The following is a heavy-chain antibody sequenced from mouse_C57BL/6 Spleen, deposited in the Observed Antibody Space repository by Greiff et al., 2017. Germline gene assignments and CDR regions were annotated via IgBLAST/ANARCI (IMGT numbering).Heavy chain of an antibody. V-gene: IGHV5-9*01. CDR2: ISGGGGNT. J-gene: IGHJ4*01. CDR1: GFTFSSYT. CDR3: ARCLYAMDY. Sequence: DVKLVESGGGLVKPGGSLKLSCAASGFTFSSYTMSWVRQTPEKRLEWVATISGGGGNTYYPDSVKGRFTISRDNAKNTLYLQMSSLRSEDTALYYCARCLYAMDYWGQGTTVTVSS.